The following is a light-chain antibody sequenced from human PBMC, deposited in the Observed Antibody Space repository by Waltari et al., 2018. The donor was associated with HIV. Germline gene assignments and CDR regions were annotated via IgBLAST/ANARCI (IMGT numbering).Light chain of an antibody. CDR2: DAS. CDR3: QQRSNWPRFT. J-gene: IGKJ2*01. V-gene: IGKV3-11*01. CDR1: QSVSNN. Sequence: EIFLTQSPATLSLSPGKKPTLPCRASQSVSNNFAWYQQRPGQAPRLLIYDASNRATGIPARFSGSGSGTDFTLTISSLEPEDFVVYYCQQRSNWPRFTFGQGTRLEI.